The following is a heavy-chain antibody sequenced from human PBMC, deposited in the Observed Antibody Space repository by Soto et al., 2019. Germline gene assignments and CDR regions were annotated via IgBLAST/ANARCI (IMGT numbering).Heavy chain of an antibody. V-gene: IGHV4-4*07. Sequence: SETLSLTCTVSGGSISSYYWSWIRQPAGKGLEWIRRIYTSGSTNYNPSLKSRVTMSVDTSKNQFSLKLSSVTAADTAVYYCARDRIAAEGTYYYGMDVWGQGTTVTVSS. CDR3: ARDRIAAEGTYYYGMDV. J-gene: IGHJ6*02. CDR2: IYTSGST. D-gene: IGHD6-13*01. CDR1: GGSISSYY.